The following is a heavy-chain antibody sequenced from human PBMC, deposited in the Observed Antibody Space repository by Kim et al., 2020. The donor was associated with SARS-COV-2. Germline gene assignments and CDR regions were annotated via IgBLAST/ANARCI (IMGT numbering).Heavy chain of an antibody. Sequence: GGSLRLSCAASGFTFSDYYMSWIRQAPGKGLEWVSYISSSSSYTNYADSVKGRFTISRDNAKNSLYLQMNSLRAEDTAVYYCARGSGSYYQNDDAFDIWGQGTMVTVSS. D-gene: IGHD1-26*01. CDR3: ARGSGSYYQNDDAFDI. CDR2: ISSSSSYT. V-gene: IGHV3-11*03. CDR1: GFTFSDYY. J-gene: IGHJ3*02.